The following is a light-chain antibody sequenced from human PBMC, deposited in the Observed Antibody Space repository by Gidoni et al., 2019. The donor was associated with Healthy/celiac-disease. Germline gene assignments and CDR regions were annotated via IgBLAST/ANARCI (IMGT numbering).Light chain of an antibody. CDR2: DAS. V-gene: IGKV3-11*01. CDR1: QSVSSY. J-gene: IGKJ2*01. CDR3: QQRSNWPPYT. Sequence: EIVLTQSPATLSLSPGERATLSCRASQSVSSYLAWYQQKPGQAPRLLIYDASNRATGIPARFSGSGSGTDFTLTISSLEPEDFVVYYCQQRSNWPPYTCGQGTKLEIK.